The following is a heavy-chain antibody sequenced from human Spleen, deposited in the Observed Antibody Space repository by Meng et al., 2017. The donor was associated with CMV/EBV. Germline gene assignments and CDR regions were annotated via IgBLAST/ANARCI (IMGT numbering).Heavy chain of an antibody. V-gene: IGHV3-30*04. Sequence: GESLKISCAASGFTFSSYAMHWVRQAPGKGLEWVAVISYDGSNKYYADSVKGRFTISRDNSKNTLYLQMNSLRAEDTAVYYCARVPDYSSSSTYWGQGTLVTVSS. CDR2: ISYDGSNK. D-gene: IGHD6-6*01. CDR1: GFTFSSYA. CDR3: ARVPDYSSSSTY. J-gene: IGHJ4*02.